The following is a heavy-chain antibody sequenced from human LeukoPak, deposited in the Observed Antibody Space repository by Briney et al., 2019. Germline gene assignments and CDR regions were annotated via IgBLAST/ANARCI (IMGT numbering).Heavy chain of an antibody. CDR3: ARGEGTAMVPYYYYYGMDV. CDR2: IYSGGST. CDR1: GFTVSSNY. Sequence: GGSLRLSCAASGFTVSSNYMSWVRQAPGKGLEWVSVIYSGGSTYYADPVKGRFTISRDNSKNTLYLQMNSPRAEDTAVYYCARGEGTAMVPYYYYYGMDVWGQGTTVTVSS. V-gene: IGHV3-53*01. J-gene: IGHJ6*02. D-gene: IGHD5-18*01.